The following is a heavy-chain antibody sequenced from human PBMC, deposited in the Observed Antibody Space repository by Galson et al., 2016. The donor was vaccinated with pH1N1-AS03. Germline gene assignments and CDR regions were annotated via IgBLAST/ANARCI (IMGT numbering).Heavy chain of an antibody. V-gene: IGHV1-18*01. CDR3: SRSGSGSFYEGDF. D-gene: IGHD3-10*01. CDR2: IGTYT. CDR1: GYTFTNYG. Sequence: SVKVSCKASGYTFTNYGISWVRQAPGQGLEYMGWIGTYTIYAQKLQGRVTMTTDTSTSTAYMELRSLRSDDTAVYYCSRSGSGSFYEGDFWGQGTRVSVSS. J-gene: IGHJ4*02.